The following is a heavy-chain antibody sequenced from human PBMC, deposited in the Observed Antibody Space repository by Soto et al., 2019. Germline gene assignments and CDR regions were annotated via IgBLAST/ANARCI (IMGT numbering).Heavy chain of an antibody. CDR2: IYHSGST. V-gene: IGHV4-30-2*01. CDR3: ASRTTNYYYYGMDV. CDR1: GGSISSGGYS. D-gene: IGHD1-7*01. Sequence: LSLTFAVSGGSISSGGYSWSWIRQPPGKGLEWIGYIYHSGSTYYNPSLKSRVTISVDRSKNQFSLKLSSVTAADTAVYYCASRTTNYYYYGMDVWGQGTTVTVSS. J-gene: IGHJ6*02.